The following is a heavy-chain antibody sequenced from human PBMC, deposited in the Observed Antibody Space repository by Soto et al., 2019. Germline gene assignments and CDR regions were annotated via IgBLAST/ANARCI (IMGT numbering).Heavy chain of an antibody. CDR3: ARSPHIQLWSYPSDY. J-gene: IGHJ4*02. V-gene: IGHV4-31*03. CDR1: GGSISSGGYY. Sequence: QVQLQVSGPGLEKPSQTLSLTCTVSGGSISSGGYYWSWIRQHPGKGLEWIGYIYFSGSTYYNPSLKSRVTISVDTSKNQFSLKLSSVTAADTAVYYCARSPHIQLWSYPSDYWGQGTLVTVSS. D-gene: IGHD5-18*01. CDR2: IYFSGST.